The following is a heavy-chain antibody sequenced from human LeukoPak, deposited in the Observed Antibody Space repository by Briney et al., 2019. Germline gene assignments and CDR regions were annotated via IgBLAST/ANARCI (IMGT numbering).Heavy chain of an antibody. CDR2: ISSSSSYI. V-gene: IGHV3-21*01. D-gene: IGHD6-13*01. Sequence: GGSLRLSCAASGFTFSSYSMNWVRQAPGKGLEWVSAISSSSSYIYYADSVKGRFPISRDNARNSLYLQMNSLRAEDTAMYYCAREGAAAAPYWGQGTLVTVSS. CDR3: AREGAAAAPY. CDR1: GFTFSSYS. J-gene: IGHJ4*02.